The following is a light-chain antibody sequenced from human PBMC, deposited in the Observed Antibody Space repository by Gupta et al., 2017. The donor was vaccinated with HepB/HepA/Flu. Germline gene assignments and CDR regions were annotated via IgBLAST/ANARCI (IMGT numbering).Light chain of an antibody. V-gene: IGLV2-23*02. CDR2: EVS. CDR1: SSDVGSYNL. Sequence: QSALTKPASVSGSPGQSITISCTGTSSDVGSYNLVSWYQQHPGKAPKLMIYEVSKRPSGVSKRFSGSKSGNTASLTISGLQAEDEADYYCCSYAGSSTLVFGGGTKLTVL. CDR3: CSYAGSSTLV. J-gene: IGLJ2*01.